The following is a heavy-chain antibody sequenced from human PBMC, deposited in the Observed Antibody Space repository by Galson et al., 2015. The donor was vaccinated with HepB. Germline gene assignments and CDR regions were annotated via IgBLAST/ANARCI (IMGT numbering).Heavy chain of an antibody. D-gene: IGHD5-18*01. CDR1: GFTFITYS. CDR2: ISYDGSNK. V-gene: IGHV3-30-3*01. J-gene: IGHJ4*02. Sequence: SLRLSCAASGFTFITYSMHWVRQAPGKGLEWVAVISYDGSNKYYADSVNGRFTISRDNSKNTVYLEMNSLRGEDTAVHYCARDPSPNGYSYAYLDSWGRGTLVTVSS. CDR3: ARDPSPNGYSYAYLDS.